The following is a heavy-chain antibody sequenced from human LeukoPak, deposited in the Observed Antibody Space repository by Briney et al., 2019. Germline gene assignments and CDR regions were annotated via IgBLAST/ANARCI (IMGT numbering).Heavy chain of an antibody. D-gene: IGHD1-26*01. V-gene: IGHV4-30-4*01. J-gene: IGHJ2*01. Sequence: SETLSLTCTVSGASISSGVYHWNWIRQPPGKGLEWIGFIHDSGSTYYNPSLKSRVSISRDMSKNQLSLMLSSVTAADTAVYYCARHSGSYFRYFDLWGRGTLVTVSS. CDR1: GASISSGVYH. CDR3: ARHSGSYFRYFDL. CDR2: IHDSGST.